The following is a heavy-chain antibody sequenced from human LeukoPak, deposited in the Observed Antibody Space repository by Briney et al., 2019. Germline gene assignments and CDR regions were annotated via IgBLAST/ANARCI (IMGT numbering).Heavy chain of an antibody. Sequence: PSETLSLTCTVFGGSISSYYWSWIRQPPGKGLEWIGYIYYSGSTNYNPSLKSRVTISVDTSKNQFSLKLSSVTAADTAVYYCARVSRTGLLGYWGQGTLVTVSS. CDR1: GGSISSYY. J-gene: IGHJ4*02. CDR3: ARVSRTGLLGY. D-gene: IGHD7-27*01. V-gene: IGHV4-59*01. CDR2: IYYSGST.